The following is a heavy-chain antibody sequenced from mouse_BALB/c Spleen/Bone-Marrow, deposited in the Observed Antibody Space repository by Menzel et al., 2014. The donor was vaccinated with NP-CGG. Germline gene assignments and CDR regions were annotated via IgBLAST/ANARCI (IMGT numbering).Heavy chain of an antibody. V-gene: IGHV5-6*01. D-gene: IGHD4-1*02. J-gene: IGHJ3*01. CDR2: INNGGTYT. CDR3: ALNWDSAY. CDR1: GFTFSSYG. Sequence: EVKLQESGGDLVKPGGSLKLSCAASGFTFSSYGMSWVRQTPDKRLEWVATINNGGTYTYYPDSVKGRFTISRDNAKNTLYLQMSSLKSEDTAIYYCALNWDSAYWGQGTLVTVSA.